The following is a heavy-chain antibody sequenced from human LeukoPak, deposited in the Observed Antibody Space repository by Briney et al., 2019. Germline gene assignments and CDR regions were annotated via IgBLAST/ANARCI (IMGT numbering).Heavy chain of an antibody. CDR1: GYTFTSYD. CDR2: MNPNSGNT. Sequence: ASVKVSCKASGYTFTSYDINWVRQATGQGLEWMGWMNPNSGNTGYAQKFQGRVTMTRNTSISTAYMEPSSLRSEDTAVYYCARETYGSGKGRFDYWGQGTLVTVSS. V-gene: IGHV1-8*01. J-gene: IGHJ4*02. CDR3: ARETYGSGKGRFDY. D-gene: IGHD3-10*01.